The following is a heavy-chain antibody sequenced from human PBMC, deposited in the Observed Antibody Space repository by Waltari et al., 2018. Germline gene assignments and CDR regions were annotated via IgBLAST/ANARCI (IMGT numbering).Heavy chain of an antibody. V-gene: IGHV4-34*01. D-gene: IGHD3-3*01. J-gene: IGHJ1*01. CDR2: IHHSGST. CDR1: GGSFSGYY. CDR3: ARGRRITIFRVVITRAEYFQH. Sequence: QVQLQQWGAGLLKPSETLSLTCAVYGGSFSGYYWSWIRQPPGKGLEWIGEIHHSGSTNYNPYRKSRVTISVDTSKNQFALKLSSVTAADTAVYDCARGRRITIFRVVITRAEYFQHWGQGTLVTVSS.